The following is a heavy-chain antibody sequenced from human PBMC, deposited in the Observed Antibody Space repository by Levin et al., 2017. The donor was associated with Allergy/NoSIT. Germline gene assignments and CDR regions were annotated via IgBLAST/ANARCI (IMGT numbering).Heavy chain of an antibody. Sequence: SETLSLTCVVSGASINSGGYSWTWIRQTAGKGLEWIGYIYRSGNTYSNPSLGARVTLSVDTSNNAFSLSLSSVTAADTAVYFCARRANLAGGLDVWGRGTLVTVSS. CDR3: ARRANLAGGLDV. CDR2: IYRSGNT. J-gene: IGHJ3*01. D-gene: IGHD2-15*01. V-gene: IGHV4-30-2*01. CDR1: GASINSGGYS.